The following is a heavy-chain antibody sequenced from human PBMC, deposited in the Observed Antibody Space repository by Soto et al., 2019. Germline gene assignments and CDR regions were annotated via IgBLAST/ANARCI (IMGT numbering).Heavy chain of an antibody. CDR3: ARGPSYSDSYFDY. CDR1: GFTFSRYG. J-gene: IGHJ4*02. Sequence: ALRLSCAASGFTFSRYGIHWVRQAPGKGLEWVAVISYDGNNKYYADSVEGRFTISRDNSKNTVYLQMNSLRLEDTAVYYCARGPSYSDSYFDYWGQGTLVTVSS. V-gene: IGHV3-30*03. CDR2: ISYDGNNK. D-gene: IGHD4-17*01.